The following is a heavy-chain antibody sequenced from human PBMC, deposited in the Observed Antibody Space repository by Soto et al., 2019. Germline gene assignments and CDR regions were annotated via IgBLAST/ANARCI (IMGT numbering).Heavy chain of an antibody. CDR2: IYYSGST. J-gene: IGHJ6*02. CDR3: ARVRTGGGSGSYYKRVDYYGMDV. CDR1: GGSISSSSYY. V-gene: IGHV4-39*07. Sequence: SETLSLTCTVSGGSISSSSYYWGWIRQPPGKGLEWIGSIYYSGSTNYSPSLKSRVTISVDTSKNQFSLKLSSVTAADTAVYYCARVRTGGGSGSYYKRVDYYGMDVWGQGTTVTVSS. D-gene: IGHD3-10*01.